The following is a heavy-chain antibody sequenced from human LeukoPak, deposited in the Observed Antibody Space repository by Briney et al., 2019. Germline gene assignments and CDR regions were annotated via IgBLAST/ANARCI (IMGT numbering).Heavy chain of an antibody. CDR1: GGSFSDYS. Sequence: SETLSLTCAVYGGSFSDYSWTWIRQPPGKGLEWIGEINHSGGTNHNPSLMSRVIMSVDTSKNQISLKVSSVTAADTAVYYCARISRWGPYWGQGILVTDSS. CDR2: INHSGGT. CDR3: ARISRWGPY. V-gene: IGHV4-34*01. J-gene: IGHJ4*02. D-gene: IGHD3-16*01.